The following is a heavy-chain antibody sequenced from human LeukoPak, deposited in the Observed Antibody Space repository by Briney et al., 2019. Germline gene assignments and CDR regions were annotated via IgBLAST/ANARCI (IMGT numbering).Heavy chain of an antibody. CDR3: ARVGYDVLTGYTPLDY. CDR2: IYYSGST. Sequence: SETLSLTCAVSGGSISNYYWSWIRQPPGKGLEWIGNIYYSGSTNYNPSLKSRITISLDTSRIQFSLKVHSVTAADTAVYYCARVGYDVLTGYTPLDYWGQGTLVTVSS. D-gene: IGHD3-9*01. CDR1: GGSISNYY. J-gene: IGHJ4*02. V-gene: IGHV4-59*01.